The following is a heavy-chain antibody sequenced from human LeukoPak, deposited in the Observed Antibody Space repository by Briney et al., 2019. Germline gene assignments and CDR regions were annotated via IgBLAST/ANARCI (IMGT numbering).Heavy chain of an antibody. D-gene: IGHD1-1*01. Sequence: PSETLSLTCAVSGGYISSCGYSWRWIRQPPGKGLEWIGYIYHSGSTYYNPSLKSRVTISVDRSKNQFSLKLSSVTAADTAVYYCARGGSDWNHFDYWGQGTLVTVSS. J-gene: IGHJ4*02. CDR3: ARGGSDWNHFDY. CDR2: IYHSGST. V-gene: IGHV4-30-2*01. CDR1: GGYISSCGYS.